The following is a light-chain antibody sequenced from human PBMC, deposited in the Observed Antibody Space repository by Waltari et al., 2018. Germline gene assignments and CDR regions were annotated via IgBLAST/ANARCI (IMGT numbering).Light chain of an antibody. CDR1: SSNIGGNI. CDR2: SNG. J-gene: IGLJ3*02. CDR3: VAWDDTLSGMV. V-gene: IGLV1-44*01. Sequence: QSVLTQPPSASGTPGQRVTISCSGSSSNIGGNIVNWYRQVPGTAPKLLIHSNGLRPSGVPDRLSGSKSGTSASLAISGLQSEDEADYYCVAWDDTLSGMVFGGGTKLTVL.